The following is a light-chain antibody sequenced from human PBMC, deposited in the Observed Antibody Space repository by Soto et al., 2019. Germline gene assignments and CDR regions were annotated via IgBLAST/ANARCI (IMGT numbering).Light chain of an antibody. CDR1: QSISSW. Sequence: DIQMTQSPSTLPASVGDRVTITCRASQSISSWLAWYQHKPGKAPNLLIYKASNLETGFPSRFSGSGSGTEFTLTISSLQPDDFATYYCQQYYSYPRTFGQGTKVEIK. CDR3: QQYYSYPRT. CDR2: KAS. V-gene: IGKV1-5*03. J-gene: IGKJ1*01.